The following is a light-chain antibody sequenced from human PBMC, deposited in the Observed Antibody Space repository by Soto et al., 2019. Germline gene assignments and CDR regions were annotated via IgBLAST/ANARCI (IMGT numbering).Light chain of an antibody. CDR3: QQYQTYSLFT. J-gene: IGKJ3*01. CDR1: QGISSG. Sequence: IHGTDSPSSLSAAGGVRVTITCRVSQGISSGLGWYQQKPGKVPKLLIYAASTLQTGVPSTFSGSGSGTDFALTVPSLPPDHFATYSCQQYQTYSLFTFGPGTKVAI. V-gene: IGKV1-6*02. CDR2: AAS.